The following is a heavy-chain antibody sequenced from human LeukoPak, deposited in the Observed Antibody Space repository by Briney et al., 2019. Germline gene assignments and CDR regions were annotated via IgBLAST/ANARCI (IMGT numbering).Heavy chain of an antibody. D-gene: IGHD3-22*01. V-gene: IGHV3-64D*09. CDR2: ISTNRGTT. CDR3: VKCVSPVGYSSGYYYDH. Sequence: GGSLRLSCSASGFTFSSYAMHWVRQAPGKGLEYVSAISTNRGTTYYADSVKGRFTIARDNSKNTLYLQTSSLRPEDTAVYYCVKCVSPVGYSSGYYYDHWGQGTLVTVSS. J-gene: IGHJ4*02. CDR1: GFTFSSYA.